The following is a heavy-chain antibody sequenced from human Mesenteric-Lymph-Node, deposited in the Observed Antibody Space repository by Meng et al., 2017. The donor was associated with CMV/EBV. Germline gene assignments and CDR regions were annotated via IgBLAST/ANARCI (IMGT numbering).Heavy chain of an antibody. CDR3: ARDQYDFWSGYYYYYGMDV. V-gene: IGHV3-74*01. CDR2: INSDGSST. J-gene: IGHJ6*02. D-gene: IGHD3-3*01. CDR1: GFTFSSYW. Sequence: GESLKISCAASGFTFSSYWMHWVRQAPGKGLVWVSRINSDGSSTSYADSVKGRFTISRDNAKNTLYLQMNSLRAEDTAVYYCARDQYDFWSGYYYYYGMDVWGQGTTVTVSS.